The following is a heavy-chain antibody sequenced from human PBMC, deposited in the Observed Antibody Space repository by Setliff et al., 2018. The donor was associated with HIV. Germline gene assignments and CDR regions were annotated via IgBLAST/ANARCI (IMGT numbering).Heavy chain of an antibody. J-gene: IGHJ4*02. CDR1: GASISSYY. Sequence: SETLSLTCNVSGASISSYYWTWIRQSPGNRLEWLGYITDSGNTNYNPSLRRRVTISADTSKNQVSLRLRSVTAADTAVYYCVTSSSWSSRLNFWGQGMLVTVSS. CDR3: VTSSSWSSRLNF. CDR2: ITDSGNT. D-gene: IGHD6-13*01. V-gene: IGHV4-59*01.